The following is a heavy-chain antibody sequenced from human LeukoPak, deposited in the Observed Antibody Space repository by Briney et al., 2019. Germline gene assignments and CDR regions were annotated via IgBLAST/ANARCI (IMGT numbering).Heavy chain of an antibody. CDR1: GFTFSSYA. D-gene: IGHD4-17*01. CDR2: LTDSGGTT. J-gene: IGHJ4*02. Sequence: GGSLRLSCVASGFTFSSYAMGWVRQAPGKRPEWVSSLTDSGGTTYYVDSVKGRFTISRDNSKNTLFLQMNSLRAEDTAVYYCARRGESTSYGDYRFDYWGQGTLVTVSS. V-gene: IGHV3-23*01. CDR3: ARRGESTSYGDYRFDY.